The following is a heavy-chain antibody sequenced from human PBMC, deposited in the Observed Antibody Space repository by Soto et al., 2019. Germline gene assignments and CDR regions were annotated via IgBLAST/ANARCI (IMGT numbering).Heavy chain of an antibody. CDR1: GYTFTSYG. V-gene: IGHV1-8*02. D-gene: IGHD3-3*01. Sequence: GASVKVSCKASGYTFTSYGISWVRQAPGQGLEWMGWMNPNSGNTGYAQKFQGRVTMTRNTSISTAYMELSSLRSEDTAVYYCAKGPYYDFWSGYWRALDVWGQGTTVTVSS. J-gene: IGHJ6*02. CDR2: MNPNSGNT. CDR3: AKGPYYDFWSGYWRALDV.